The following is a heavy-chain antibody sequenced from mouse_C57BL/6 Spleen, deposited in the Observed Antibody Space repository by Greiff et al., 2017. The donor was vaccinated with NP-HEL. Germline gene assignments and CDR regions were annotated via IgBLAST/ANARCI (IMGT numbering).Heavy chain of an antibody. CDR3: ARGEWYYGSIEFDY. Sequence: EVQVVESGGGLVKPGGSLKLSCAASGFTFSDYGMHWVRQAPEKGLEWVAYISSGSSTIYYADTVKGRFTISRDNAKNTLFLQMTSLRSEGTAMYYGARGEWYYGSIEFDYWGQGTTLTVSS. CDR1: GFTFSDYG. D-gene: IGHD1-1*01. CDR2: ISSGSSTI. J-gene: IGHJ2*01. V-gene: IGHV5-17*01.